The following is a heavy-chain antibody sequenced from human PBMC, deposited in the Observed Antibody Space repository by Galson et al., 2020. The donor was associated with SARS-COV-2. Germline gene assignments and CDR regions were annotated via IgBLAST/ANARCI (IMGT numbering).Heavy chain of an antibody. Sequence: GGSLRLSCAASGFTFTDNYMSWIRQAPGKGLEWVSYISGNNKYINYADSVKGRFTISRDNARNSLYLQMNSLGAEDTALYYCARGYTGSLMGFDNWGQGTLVTVSS. CDR3: ARGYTGSLMGFDN. CDR2: ISGNNKYI. J-gene: IGHJ4*02. D-gene: IGHD5-12*01. V-gene: IGHV3-11*06. CDR1: GFTFTDNY.